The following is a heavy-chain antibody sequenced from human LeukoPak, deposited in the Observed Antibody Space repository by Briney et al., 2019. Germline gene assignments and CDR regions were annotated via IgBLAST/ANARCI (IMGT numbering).Heavy chain of an antibody. J-gene: IGHJ4*02. CDR3: ARDLTIFGVAADY. V-gene: IGHV3-11*04. CDR2: ISSSGSTI. CDR1: GFTFSDYY. D-gene: IGHD3-3*01. Sequence: PGGSLRLSCAASGFTFSDYYMSWLRQAPGKGLEWGSYISSSGSTIYYADSVKGRFTISRDNAKNSLYLQMNCLRAEDTAVYYCARDLTIFGVAADYWGQGTLVTVSS.